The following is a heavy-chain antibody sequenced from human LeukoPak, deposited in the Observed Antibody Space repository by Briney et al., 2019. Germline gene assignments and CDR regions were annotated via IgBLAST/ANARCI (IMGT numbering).Heavy chain of an antibody. D-gene: IGHD1-26*01. Sequence: PGGSLRLSCAASGFTFSSYGMHWVRQAPGKGLGWVAFIRYDGSNKYYADSVKGRFTISRDNSKNTLYLQMNSMRAEDTAVYYCANLNRIVGAFGAFDIWGQGTMVTVSS. J-gene: IGHJ3*02. V-gene: IGHV3-30*02. CDR2: IRYDGSNK. CDR1: GFTFSSYG. CDR3: ANLNRIVGAFGAFDI.